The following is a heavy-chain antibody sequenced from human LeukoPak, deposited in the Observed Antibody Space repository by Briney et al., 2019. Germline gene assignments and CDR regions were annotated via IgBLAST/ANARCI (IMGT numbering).Heavy chain of an antibody. V-gene: IGHV4-39*01. CDR2: IYYSGST. Sequence: SETLSLTCTVSGGSISSSSYYWGWVHQPPGKGLEWIVNIYYSGSTSYNPSLESRLTISVDTSKNQFSLTLNSVTAEDTAVYYCARLREPVQYSWGQGTLVTVSS. J-gene: IGHJ4*02. CDR3: ARLREPVQYS. CDR1: GGSISSSSYY. D-gene: IGHD1-14*01.